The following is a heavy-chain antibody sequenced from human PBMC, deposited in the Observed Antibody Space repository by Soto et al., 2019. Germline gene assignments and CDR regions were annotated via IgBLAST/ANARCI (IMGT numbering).Heavy chain of an antibody. Sequence: EVQLVESGGGLVKPGGSLRLSCAASGFTFSSYSMNWVRQAPGKGLEWVSSISSSGSTIYYADSVKGRFTISRDNAKNSLYLQMSSLRAEDTAVYYCATDMGYCSSTSCYISGGPRYYYYGMDVWGQGTTVTVSS. CDR3: ATDMGYCSSTSCYISGGPRYYYYGMDV. CDR2: ISSSGSTI. J-gene: IGHJ6*02. V-gene: IGHV3-21*01. D-gene: IGHD2-2*02. CDR1: GFTFSSYS.